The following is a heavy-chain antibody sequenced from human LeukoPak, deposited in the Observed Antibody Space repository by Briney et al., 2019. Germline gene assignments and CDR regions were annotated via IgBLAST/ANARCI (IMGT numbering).Heavy chain of an antibody. CDR1: GFTFSNAW. J-gene: IGHJ4*02. V-gene: IGHV3-15*07. CDR3: TTDHPNYWGSPDY. CDR2: IKSKTDGGTT. D-gene: IGHD7-27*01. Sequence: PGRSLRLSCAASGFTFSNAWMNWVRQAPGKGLEWVGRIKSKTDGGTTDYAAPVKGRFTISRDDSKNTLYLQMNSLKTEDTAVYYCTTDHPNYWGSPDYWGQGTLVTVSS.